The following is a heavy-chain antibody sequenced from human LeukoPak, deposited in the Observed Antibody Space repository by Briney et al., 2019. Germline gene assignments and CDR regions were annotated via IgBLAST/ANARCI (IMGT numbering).Heavy chain of an antibody. CDR3: TRVGYIDEGIDY. Sequence: GGSLRLSCVASGFPFSSYWMTWVRQAPGKGLEWVANIKQDGSKKSYVDSVKGRFTISRDNAKNSLYLQMDSLRAEDTAIYYCTRVGYIDEGIDYWGQGTLVTVSS. V-gene: IGHV3-7*04. CDR1: GFPFSSYW. J-gene: IGHJ4*02. D-gene: IGHD5-24*01. CDR2: IKQDGSKK.